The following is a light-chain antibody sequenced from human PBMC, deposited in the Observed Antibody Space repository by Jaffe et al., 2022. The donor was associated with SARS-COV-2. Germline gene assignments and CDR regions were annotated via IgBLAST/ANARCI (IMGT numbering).Light chain of an antibody. CDR2: GTN. J-gene: IGLJ1*01. Sequence: SSELTQDPAVSVALGQTVSITCQGDSLRSYYASWYQQKPGQAPLVVIYGTNSRPSGIPDRFSGSSSGNTASLTITGAQAEDEADYYCNSRDSSGYLYVFGTGTTVTVL. CDR3: NSRDSSGYLYV. V-gene: IGLV3-19*01. CDR1: SLRSYY.